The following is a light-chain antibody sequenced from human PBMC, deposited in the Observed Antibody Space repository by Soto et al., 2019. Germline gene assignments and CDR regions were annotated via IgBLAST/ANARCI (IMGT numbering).Light chain of an antibody. V-gene: IGKV3-20*01. CDR1: QNVRDSY. CDR2: DTS. CDR3: QQYGSAPGT. Sequence: EIVLTQSPGTLSLSPGERATLSCRASQNVRDSYLAWYQQMPGQAPSLLLYDTSTSATSVPHRFSGSGSGTELALTISRVDPEDFALYFCQQYGSAPGTFGQGTKVEI. J-gene: IGKJ1*01.